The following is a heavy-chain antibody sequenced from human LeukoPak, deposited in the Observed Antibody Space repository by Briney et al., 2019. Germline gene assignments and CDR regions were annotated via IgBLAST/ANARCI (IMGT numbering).Heavy chain of an antibody. V-gene: IGHV4-34*01. CDR3: ALLPGDGYNNSWFDP. CDR1: GGSFSGYY. Sequence: SETLSLTCAVYGGSFSGYYWSWIRQPPGKGLEWIGEINHSGSTNYNPSLKSRVTISVDTSKNQFSLKLSSVTAADTAVYYCALLPGDGYNNSWFDPWGQGTLVTVSS. J-gene: IGHJ5*02. CDR2: INHSGST. D-gene: IGHD5-24*01.